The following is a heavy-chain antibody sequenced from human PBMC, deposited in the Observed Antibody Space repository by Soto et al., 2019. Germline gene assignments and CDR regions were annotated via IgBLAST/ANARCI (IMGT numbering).Heavy chain of an antibody. CDR1: GFTFGRHW. Sequence: GGSMRLSCEATGFTFGRHWMTWVRRATGKGLEWVANIKEDGSEKYYVDSVKGRFTISRDNAKNSLFLQMNSLRVEDTAVHMCGGVRETEGWSNHVFDLGGQGTMVTVSS. CDR3: GGVRETEGWSNHVFDL. D-gene: IGHD2-15*01. J-gene: IGHJ3*01. V-gene: IGHV3-7*04. CDR2: IKEDGSEK.